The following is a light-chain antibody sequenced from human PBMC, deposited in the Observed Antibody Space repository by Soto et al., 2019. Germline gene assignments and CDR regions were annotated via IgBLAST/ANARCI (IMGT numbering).Light chain of an antibody. J-gene: IGKJ1*01. CDR2: GAS. Sequence: TPGLLIFLPGARATLSCRASRRGTNNYLAWFQQKPGQAPRLRMYGASSRATGIPDRFSGSGSGTDFTLTITRLEPEDFAVYYCQQYASSRTFGQGTKVDIK. CDR1: RRGTNNY. CDR3: QQYASSRT. V-gene: IGKV3-20*01.